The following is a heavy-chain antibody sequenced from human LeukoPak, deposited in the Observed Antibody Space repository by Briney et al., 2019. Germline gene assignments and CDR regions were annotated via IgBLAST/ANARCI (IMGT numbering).Heavy chain of an antibody. CDR2: IYYSGST. V-gene: IGHV4-59*01. Sequence: SETLSLTCTVSGGSISSYYWSWIRQPPGKGLEWIGYIYYSGSTNYNPSLKSRVTISVDTSRNQFSLKRSSVTAADTAVYYCARAGDYGDYVDYFDYWGQGTLVTVSS. CDR1: GGSISSYY. D-gene: IGHD4-17*01. J-gene: IGHJ4*02. CDR3: ARAGDYGDYVDYFDY.